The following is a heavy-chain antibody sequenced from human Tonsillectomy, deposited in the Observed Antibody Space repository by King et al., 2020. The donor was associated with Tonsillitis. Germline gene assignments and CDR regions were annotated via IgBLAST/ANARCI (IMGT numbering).Heavy chain of an antibody. V-gene: IGHV4-34*01. J-gene: IGHJ6*03. CDR3: ARNLGPARRSYYYYYYYMDV. D-gene: IGHD7-27*01. CDR1: GGSFSGYY. Sequence: VQLQQWGAGLLKPSETLSLTCAVYGGSFSGYYWSWIRQPPGKGLEWIGEINHSGSTNYNPSLKSRVTISVDTSKNQFSLKLSSVTAADTAVYYCARNLGPARRSYYYYYYYMDVWGKGTTVTVSS. CDR2: INHSGST.